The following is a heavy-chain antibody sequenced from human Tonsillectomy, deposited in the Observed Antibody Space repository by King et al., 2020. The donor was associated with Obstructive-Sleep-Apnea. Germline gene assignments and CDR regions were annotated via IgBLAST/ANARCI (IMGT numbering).Heavy chain of an antibody. CDR1: GFTFSSYW. J-gene: IGHJ4*02. V-gene: IGHV3-74*01. Sequence: VQLVESGGGLVQPGGSLRLSCAASGFTFSSYWMHWVRQAPGKGLVWVARITSDGSSTSYADSVKGRFTISRDNAKNTLYLQMNSLRAEDMAVYYCARDGGYNDSSGYSHWGQGTLVTVSS. D-gene: IGHD3-22*01. CDR2: ITSDGSST. CDR3: ARDGGYNDSSGYSH.